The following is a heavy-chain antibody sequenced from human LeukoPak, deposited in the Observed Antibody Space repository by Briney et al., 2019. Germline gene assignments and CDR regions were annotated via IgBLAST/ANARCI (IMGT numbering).Heavy chain of an antibody. CDR2: ISDSGST. CDR3: ARMHRYGRY. CDR1: GGSITGYY. Sequence: PSETLSLTCTVSGGSITGYYWSWVRQPPGEGLEWIGYISDSGSTNYNPSLKSRITISVDTSKNQFSLQLRSVTAADTAFYCCARMHRYGRYWGQGALLTVSS. V-gene: IGHV4-59*01. D-gene: IGHD5-18*01. J-gene: IGHJ4*02.